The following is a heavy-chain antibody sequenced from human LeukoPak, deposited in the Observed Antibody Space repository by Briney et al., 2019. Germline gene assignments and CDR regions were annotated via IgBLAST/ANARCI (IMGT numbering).Heavy chain of an antibody. CDR2: ISSNGGST. Sequence: GGSLRLSCAASGFTFSSYSINWVRQAPGKGLEYVSAISSNGGSTYYADSVKGRFTISRDNSKNTLYLQMSSLRAEDTAVYYCVKEDYGASLNYWGQGTLVTVSS. D-gene: IGHD4-17*01. CDR1: GFTFSSYS. CDR3: VKEDYGASLNY. J-gene: IGHJ4*02. V-gene: IGHV3-64D*06.